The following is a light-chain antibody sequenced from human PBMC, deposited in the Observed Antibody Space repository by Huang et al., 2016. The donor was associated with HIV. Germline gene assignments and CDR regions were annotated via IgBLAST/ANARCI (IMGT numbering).Light chain of an antibody. CDR3: QQSYSTPYT. CDR1: QSFSSY. Sequence: DIQLTQSPSSLSASVGDRVTITCRASQSFSSYLNWYQHRPGKAPKLLIYAASSLQSGVPSRFSGSGSGTDFTLTISSLQPEDFATYYCQQSYSTPYTFGQGTKLEIK. CDR2: AAS. V-gene: IGKV1-39*01. J-gene: IGKJ2*01.